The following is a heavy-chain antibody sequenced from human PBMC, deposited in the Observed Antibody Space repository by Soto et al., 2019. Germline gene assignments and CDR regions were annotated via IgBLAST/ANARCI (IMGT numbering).Heavy chain of an antibody. V-gene: IGHV3-20*04. CDR2: INWNGGST. J-gene: IGHJ4*02. D-gene: IGHD3-16*01. CDR3: ARTDLTRFGEYYFDY. Sequence: GGSLRLSCAASGFTFDDYGMSWVRQAPGKGLEWVSGINWNGGSTGYADSVKGRFTISRDNAKNSLYLQMNSLRAEDTALYYCARTDLTRFGEYYFDYWGQGTLVTVSS. CDR1: GFTFDDYG.